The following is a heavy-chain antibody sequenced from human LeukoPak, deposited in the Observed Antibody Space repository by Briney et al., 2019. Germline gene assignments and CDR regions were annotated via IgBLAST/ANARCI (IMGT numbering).Heavy chain of an antibody. CDR3: AKDRVSYYFDY. CDR2: IYSGGGT. Sequence: GGSLRLSCAASGFTVSSNYMSWVRQAPGKGLEWVAVIYSGGGTYHADSVKGRFTISRDNSKNTLYLQMNSLRAEDTAVYYCAKDRVSYYFDYWGQGTLVTVSS. V-gene: IGHV3-53*05. D-gene: IGHD3-10*01. J-gene: IGHJ4*02. CDR1: GFTVSSNY.